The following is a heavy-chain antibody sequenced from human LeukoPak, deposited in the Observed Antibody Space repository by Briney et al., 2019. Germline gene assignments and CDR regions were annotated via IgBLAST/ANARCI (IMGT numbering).Heavy chain of an antibody. J-gene: IGHJ4*02. CDR2: IYSNGNT. D-gene: IGHD4-17*01. V-gene: IGHV4-39*07. CDR3: ARSATVTTGYFDY. CDR1: GGSISSSGHY. Sequence: PSETLSLTCSVSGGSISSSGHYWGWIRQSPEKGLDWIGSIYSNGNTYYNPSVKSRVTISVDTSKNQFSLKLTSVTAAETAMYYCARSATVTTGYFDYWGQGALVTVSS.